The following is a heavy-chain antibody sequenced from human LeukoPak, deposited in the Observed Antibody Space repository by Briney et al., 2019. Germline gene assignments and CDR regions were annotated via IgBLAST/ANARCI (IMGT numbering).Heavy chain of an antibody. CDR2: ISFDGSNE. Sequence: GGSLRLSCAASGFTFSSFGIHWVRQAPGKGLEWVAVISFDGSNEFYADSVKGRFTISRDNSKNTLYLQMNSLKAEDTAVYYCARDYPDCSGGSCYGNYYYYYYMDVWGKGTTVTVSS. D-gene: IGHD2-15*01. J-gene: IGHJ6*03. V-gene: IGHV3-30*03. CDR3: ARDYPDCSGGSCYGNYYYYYYMDV. CDR1: GFTFSSFG.